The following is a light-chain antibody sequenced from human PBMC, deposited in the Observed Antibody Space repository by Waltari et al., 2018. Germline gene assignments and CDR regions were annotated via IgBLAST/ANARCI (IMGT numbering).Light chain of an antibody. V-gene: IGKV3-11*01. CDR2: YAS. Sequence: EIVLTQSPASLSLSTGERAALSCRASQRVGSYLGWYQQNPGQVPRLLIYYASIRATGIPARFSGSGSGTDFTLTISSLEPEDFAVYYCQQRSNWPLTFGGGTTVEIK. CDR3: QQRSNWPLT. J-gene: IGKJ4*01. CDR1: QRVGSY.